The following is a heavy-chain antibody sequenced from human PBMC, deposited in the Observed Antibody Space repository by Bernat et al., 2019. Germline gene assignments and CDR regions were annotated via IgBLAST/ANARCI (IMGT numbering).Heavy chain of an antibody. D-gene: IGHD2-21*01. V-gene: IGHV3-23*04. CDR1: GFTFGTFA. CDR3: AKFRGQLIRNYYMNV. CDR2: MTGGGTT. J-gene: IGHJ6*03. Sequence: EVRLVESGGDLVQPGGSLRLFCAASGFTFGTFAMSWVRQAPGKGLEWVSAMTGGGTTYYADSVKGRVIISRDNSKNMLFMQMNSLTAEDTAVYYCAKFRGQLIRNYYMNVWGEGTTVTVS.